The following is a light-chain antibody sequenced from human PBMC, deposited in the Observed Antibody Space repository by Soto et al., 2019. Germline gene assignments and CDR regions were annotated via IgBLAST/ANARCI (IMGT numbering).Light chain of an antibody. Sequence: DIVLTQSPGTLSLSPGERATLSCRASQGVSSFFFAWYQQKPGQAPRLLMHSISIRATGIPDRFSGSGSGTEFTLTISSLQSEDFAVYYCQQYHKWPPFTFGGGTKVDI. J-gene: IGKJ4*01. CDR2: SIS. V-gene: IGKV3-20*01. CDR1: QGVSSFF. CDR3: QQYHKWPPFT.